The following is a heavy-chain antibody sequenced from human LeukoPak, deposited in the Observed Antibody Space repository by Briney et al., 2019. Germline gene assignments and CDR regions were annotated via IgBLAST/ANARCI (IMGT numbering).Heavy chain of an antibody. D-gene: IGHD5-18*01. J-gene: IGHJ6*02. CDR1: GGSISGTDLY. CDR2: IHSSGNS. Sequence: SETLSLTCTVSGGSISGTDLYWGWIRQLPGKGLEWIGNIHSSGNSFCNPSLKSRVTISVDTSKNQFSLKLSSVTAADTAVYYCARPQYSYNYYGMDVWGQGTTVIVSS. V-gene: IGHV4-39*01. CDR3: ARPQYSYNYYGMDV.